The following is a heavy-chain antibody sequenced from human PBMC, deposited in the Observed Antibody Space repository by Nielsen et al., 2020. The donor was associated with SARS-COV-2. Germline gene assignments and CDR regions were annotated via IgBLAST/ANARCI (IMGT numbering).Heavy chain of an antibody. Sequence: ASVTVSCKASGYSFANYGISWVRQAPGQGLEWMGWISYNGDTNYSEKFQGRVTMTRDTFTSTGYMELRSLRFDDTAVYYCARGGGNFTPWGQGTLVTVSS. V-gene: IGHV1-18*04. CDR3: ARGGGNFTP. CDR1: GYSFANYG. CDR2: ISYNGDT. D-gene: IGHD4-23*01. J-gene: IGHJ5*02.